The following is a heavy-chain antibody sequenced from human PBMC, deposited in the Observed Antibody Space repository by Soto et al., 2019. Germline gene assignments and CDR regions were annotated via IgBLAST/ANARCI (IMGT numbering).Heavy chain of an antibody. D-gene: IGHD3-22*01. V-gene: IGHV3-30-3*01. CDR1: GFTFSSYA. CDR2: ISYDGSNK. Sequence: QVQLVESGGGVVQPGRSLRLSCAASGFTFSSYAMHWVRQAPGKGLEWVAVISYDGSNKYYADSVKGRFTISRDNSKNTLYLQMNSLRAEDTAVYYCARERRYDSSGYYPDYFDYWGQGTLVTVSS. J-gene: IGHJ4*02. CDR3: ARERRYDSSGYYPDYFDY.